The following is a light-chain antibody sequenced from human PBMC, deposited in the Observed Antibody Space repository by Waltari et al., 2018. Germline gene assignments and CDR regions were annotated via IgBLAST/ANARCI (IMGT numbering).Light chain of an antibody. J-gene: IGKJ1*01. CDR3: QQYDNWPPWT. V-gene: IGKV3-15*01. CDR1: QSISIN. Sequence: EIAMTQSPVTLSVSPGDTATLSCRASQSISINLAWYQQKPGQAPRLLIYAASTRGSGIPARFSGSGSGTEFTLTISSLQSEDFAVYYCQQYDNWPPWTFGQGTKVEI. CDR2: AAS.